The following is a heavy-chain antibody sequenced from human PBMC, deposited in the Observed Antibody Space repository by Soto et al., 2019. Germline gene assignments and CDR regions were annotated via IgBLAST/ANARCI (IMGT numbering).Heavy chain of an antibody. CDR1: GFTFSSHA. Sequence: EVQLLESGGGLVQPGGSLRLSCTASGFTFSSHAMTWVRQAPGKGLEWVSGLSDSGISIYYADYVKGRLTISRDNSKNTLYLQIHTLRAEDTAVYDCAKVSSSWYAGFFDLWGQGTLVTVSS. J-gene: IGHJ4*02. D-gene: IGHD6-13*01. CDR3: AKVSSSWYAGFFDL. V-gene: IGHV3-23*01. CDR2: LSDSGISI.